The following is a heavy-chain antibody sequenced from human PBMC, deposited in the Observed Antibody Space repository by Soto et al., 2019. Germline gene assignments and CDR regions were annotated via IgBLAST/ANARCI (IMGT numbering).Heavy chain of an antibody. Sequence: LRLSCAASGFTFSSYAMRWVRQAPGKGLEWVSAISGSGGSTYYADSVKGRFTISRDNSKNTLYLQMNSLRAEDTAVYYCAKDRGYSYGYFDYWGQGTLVTVSS. CDR2: ISGSGGST. J-gene: IGHJ4*02. CDR3: AKDRGYSYGYFDY. CDR1: GFTFSSYA. D-gene: IGHD5-18*01. V-gene: IGHV3-23*01.